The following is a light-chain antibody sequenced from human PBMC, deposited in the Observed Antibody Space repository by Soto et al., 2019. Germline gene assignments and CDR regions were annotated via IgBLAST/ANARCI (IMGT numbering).Light chain of an antibody. CDR2: DAS. J-gene: IGKJ3*01. CDR3: QQYDNLPLT. CDR1: QDITKY. Sequence: DIQMIQSPSSLSASVGDRVTITCQASQDITKYLNWYQQKPGIAPKVLISDASNLETGVPPRFSGSGSGTEFTLTISGLQPEDFATYYCQQYDNLPLTFGPGTQVEMK. V-gene: IGKV1-33*01.